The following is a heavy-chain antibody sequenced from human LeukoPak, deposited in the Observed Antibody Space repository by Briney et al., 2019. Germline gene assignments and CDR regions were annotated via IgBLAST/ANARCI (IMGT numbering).Heavy chain of an antibody. V-gene: IGHV4-59*01. CDR2: IYYSGST. Sequence: SETLSLTCTVSGGSMSSYYWSWIRQPPGKGLEWIGYIYYSGSTNYNPSLKSRVTISVDTSKNQFSLKLSSVTAADTAVYYCARDAGEYSSGWFDYWGQGTLVTVSS. D-gene: IGHD6-19*01. CDR3: ARDAGEYSSGWFDY. CDR1: GGSMSSYY. J-gene: IGHJ4*02.